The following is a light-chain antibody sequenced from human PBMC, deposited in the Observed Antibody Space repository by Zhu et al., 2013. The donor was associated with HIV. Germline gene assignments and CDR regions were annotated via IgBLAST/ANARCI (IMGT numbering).Light chain of an antibody. CDR2: TAS. CDR1: QSVGDN. V-gene: IGKV3-15*01. Sequence: EVVMTQSPATLSASPGDRVTLSCRASQSVGDNLAWYQQKPGQSPGLLIFTASTRATGIPARFSGSGSGTEFSLIISSLQSEDSAVYYCQHYTDLPLTFGGGSKVEIK. J-gene: IGKJ4*01. CDR3: QHYTDLPLT.